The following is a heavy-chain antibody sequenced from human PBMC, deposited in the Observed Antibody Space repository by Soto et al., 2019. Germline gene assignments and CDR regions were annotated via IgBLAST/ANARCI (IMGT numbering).Heavy chain of an antibody. CDR2: ITTSSAYI. V-gene: IGHV3-21*01. Sequence: EVQLVESGGGLVKPGGSLRLSCAASGFTFNTYDMNWVRQAPGKGLEWVSSITTSSAYIYYADSLKGRITISRDNAKNSLCLQMNCLRAEVTAVYYCVRSGTARLLRHSWFDTWGQGTLVTVSS. J-gene: IGHJ5*02. CDR1: GFTFNTYD. D-gene: IGHD2-21*01. CDR3: VRSGTARLLRHSWFDT.